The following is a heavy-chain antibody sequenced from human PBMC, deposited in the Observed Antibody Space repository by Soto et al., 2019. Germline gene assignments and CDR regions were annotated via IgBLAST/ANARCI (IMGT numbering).Heavy chain of an antibody. D-gene: IGHD4-17*01. CDR2: ISGSGSNR. CDR1: GFTFSSYA. J-gene: IGHJ4*02. V-gene: IGHV3-23*01. CDR3: AKTASMTIRDGFDH. Sequence: EVQVLESGGGLVQPGGSLRLSCAASGFTFSSYAMSWVRQAPGQGLEWVSAISGSGSNRYYADSVKGRFTISRDNSKNTLYLQMNSLRAADTALYYCAKTASMTIRDGFDHWGQGTLVTVSS.